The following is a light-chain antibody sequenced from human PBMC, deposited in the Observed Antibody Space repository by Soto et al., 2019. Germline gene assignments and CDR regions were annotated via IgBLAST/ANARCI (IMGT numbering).Light chain of an antibody. V-gene: IGKV3-15*01. CDR1: QTIDNT. Sequence: EIVLTQARGTLSLSPGERATLSCRASQTIDNTLAWYQRKPGQAPRLLIYDASTRATGVPARFSGSGSGTDFTLTISSLQSEDFAVYYCQHYNYWPYTFGQGTKVDIK. CDR2: DAS. J-gene: IGKJ2*01. CDR3: QHYNYWPYT.